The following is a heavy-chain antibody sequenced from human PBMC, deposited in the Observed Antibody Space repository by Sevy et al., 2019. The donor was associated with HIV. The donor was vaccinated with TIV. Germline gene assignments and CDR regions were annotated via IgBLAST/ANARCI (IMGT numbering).Heavy chain of an antibody. Sequence: TTVKVSCKASGYTFFNYGFSWVRQAPGQGLEWMGWISAYNGKTNYAQKFQGRVTMTADTSTNTAYMELRSLRSDDTAVYYCARHKDKGVYPYNVFWSSSRYFQYWGQGTPVTVSS. CDR3: ARHKDKGVYPYNVFWSSSRYFQY. CDR1: GYTFFNYG. D-gene: IGHD3-3*01. J-gene: IGHJ1*01. V-gene: IGHV1-18*01. CDR2: ISAYNGKT.